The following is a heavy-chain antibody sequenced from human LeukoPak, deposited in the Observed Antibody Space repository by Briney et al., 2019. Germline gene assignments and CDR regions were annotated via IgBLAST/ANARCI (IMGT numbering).Heavy chain of an antibody. Sequence: ASVKVSCKAYGYTFMSHGISWVRQAPGQGLEWMGIINPSGGSTSYAQKFQGRVTMTRDTSTSTVYMELSSLRSEDTAVYYCARDRLAGSTYYGLLYYWGQGTLVTVSS. J-gene: IGHJ4*02. CDR2: INPSGGST. CDR3: ARDRLAGSTYYGLLYY. V-gene: IGHV1-46*01. CDR1: GYTFMSHG. D-gene: IGHD3-3*01.